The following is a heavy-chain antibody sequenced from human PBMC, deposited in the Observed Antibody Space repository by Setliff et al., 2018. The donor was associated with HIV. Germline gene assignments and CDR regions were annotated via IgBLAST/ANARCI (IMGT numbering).Heavy chain of an antibody. D-gene: IGHD2-2*01. CDR1: GYSFTNYW. V-gene: IGHV5-51*01. J-gene: IGHJ6*03. CDR3: ARQPGRAAMGRENYYYYYMDV. Sequence: SLKISCTGSGYSFTNYWIGWVRQMPGKGLEWMGIIFPGDSDTRYSPSFQGQVTISADTSISTAYLQWRSLKASDTAMYYCARQPGRAAMGRENYYYYYMDVWGKGTTVTV. CDR2: IFPGDSDT.